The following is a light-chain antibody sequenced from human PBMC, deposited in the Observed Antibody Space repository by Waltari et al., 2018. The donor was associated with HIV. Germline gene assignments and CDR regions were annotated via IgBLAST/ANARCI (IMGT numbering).Light chain of an antibody. CDR3: ATWDDSLNGV. Sequence: HSVLTQPPSASGTPALTVIITRSGNPSNVANNYMSWYQHFPGSAPKLLIYMNNYRPSGVPDRFAGSRSGTAASLTISGLQIEDEAKYYCATWDDSLNGVFGAGTRLTVL. J-gene: IGLJ3*02. CDR1: PSNVANNY. CDR2: MNN. V-gene: IGLV1-44*01.